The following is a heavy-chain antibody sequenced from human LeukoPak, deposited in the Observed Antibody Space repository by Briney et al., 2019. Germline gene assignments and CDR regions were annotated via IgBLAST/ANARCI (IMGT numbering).Heavy chain of an antibody. CDR3: ARTYYDILTGQSPDY. D-gene: IGHD3-9*01. CDR1: GGSISSYY. CDR2: IYYSGNT. J-gene: IGHJ4*02. V-gene: IGHV4-59*08. Sequence: SETLSLTCTVSGGSISSYYWSWIRQPPGKGLEWIGYIYYSGNTNYNPSLKSRVTISVDTSKNQFSLKLSSVTAADTAVYYCARTYYDILTGQSPDYWGQGTLVTVSS.